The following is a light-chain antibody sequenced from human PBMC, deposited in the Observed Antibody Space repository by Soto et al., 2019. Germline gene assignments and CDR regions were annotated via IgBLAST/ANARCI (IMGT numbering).Light chain of an antibody. Sequence: DIQMTQSPSSLSASVADRVTITCRASQTVSIYLNWYRQKPGKAPELLIFAASDLQSGVPSRFSGSGSGTDFTLTISSLQPEDFATYYCQQANAFPLTLGQGTRLEIK. J-gene: IGKJ5*01. CDR1: QTVSIY. V-gene: IGKV1-39*01. CDR2: AAS. CDR3: QQANAFPLT.